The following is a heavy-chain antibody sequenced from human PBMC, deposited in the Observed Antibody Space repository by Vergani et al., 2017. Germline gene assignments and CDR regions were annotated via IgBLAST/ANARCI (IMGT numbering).Heavy chain of an antibody. V-gene: IGHV1-2*02. CDR1: GYTFTGYY. CDR2: INPNSGGT. CDR3: ARDALGYCSSTSCYRYAFDI. D-gene: IGHD2-2*02. Sequence: VSCKASGYTFTGYYMHWVRQAPGQGLEWMGWINPNSGGTNYAQKFQGRVTMTRDTSISTAYMELSRLRSDDTAVYYCARDALGYCSSTSCYRYAFDIWGQGTMVTVSS. J-gene: IGHJ3*02.